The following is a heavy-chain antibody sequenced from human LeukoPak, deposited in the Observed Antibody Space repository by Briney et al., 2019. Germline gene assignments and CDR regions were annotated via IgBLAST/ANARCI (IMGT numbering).Heavy chain of an antibody. CDR2: IYYSGST. V-gene: IGHV4-59*11. J-gene: IGHJ5*02. CDR3: ARGYSSSWYEVWFDP. CDR1: GGSISSHY. Sequence: PWETLSLTCTVSGGSISSHYWSWIRQPPGKGLEWSGHIYYSGSTNYNPSLKSRVTISVDTSKNQFSLKLSSVTAADTAVYYCARGYSSSWYEVWFDPWGQGTLVTVSS. D-gene: IGHD6-13*01.